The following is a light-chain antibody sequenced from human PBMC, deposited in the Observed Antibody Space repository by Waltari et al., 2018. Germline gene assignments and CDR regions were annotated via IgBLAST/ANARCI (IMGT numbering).Light chain of an antibody. CDR3: HQHYTTPWT. V-gene: IGKV4-1*01. CDR1: QSVLYTDTNKNY. CDR2: WAS. J-gene: IGKJ1*01. Sequence: DIVMTQSPDSLAVSLGERATINCKSSQSVLYTDTNKNYLTWYQQKPGQSPQLLIYWASTRESGVPDRFIGSGSGTDFTLTISSLQAEDVAVYYCHQHYTTPWTFGQGTQVEL.